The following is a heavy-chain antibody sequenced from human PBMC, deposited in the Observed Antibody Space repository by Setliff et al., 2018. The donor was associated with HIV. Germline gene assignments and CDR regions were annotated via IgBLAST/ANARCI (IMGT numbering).Heavy chain of an antibody. Sequence: ASVKVSCKASGYTFTGYYMHWVRQAPGQGLEWMGWINPNSGGTKYAQTFQGRVTMTRDTSTSTVYMELSSLRSEDTAVYYCVREGHCVGVKCYSTDVWGQGTTVTVSS. CDR1: GYTFTGYY. V-gene: IGHV1-2*02. CDR3: VREGHCVGVKCYSTDV. CDR2: INPNSGGT. D-gene: IGHD2-15*01. J-gene: IGHJ6*02.